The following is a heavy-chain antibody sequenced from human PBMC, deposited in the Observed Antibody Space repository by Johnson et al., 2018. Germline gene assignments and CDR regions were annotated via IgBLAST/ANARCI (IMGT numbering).Heavy chain of an antibody. D-gene: IGHD3-10*01. V-gene: IGHV3-33*01. CDR2: IWYDGSNK. J-gene: IGHJ6*02. CDR1: GFRFSSYG. CDR3: EREGDGGFLVGPMDV. Sequence: QVQLVESGGGVVQPGRSRRLSCAASGFRFSSYGMHWVRQAPGKGLEWVAVIWYDGSNKYYADSGKGRFTISRDNSKNTLYLQMNSLSAEDTAVYYCEREGDGGFLVGPMDVWGQGTTVTVSS.